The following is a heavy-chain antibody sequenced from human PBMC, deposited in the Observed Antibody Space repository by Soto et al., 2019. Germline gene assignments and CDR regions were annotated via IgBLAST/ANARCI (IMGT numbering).Heavy chain of an antibody. D-gene: IGHD3-22*01. CDR2: IAYDGTNT. CDR3: AKDDGTFFYDTSGYPLDY. J-gene: IGHJ4*02. CDR1: GFTFSNYG. V-gene: IGHV3-30*18. Sequence: LRLSCAASGFTFSNYGMHWVRQAPGKGLEWVAIIAYDGTNTYYADSVKGRFTISRDNSKNTLYLQMNSLRDEDTAVYYCAKDDGTFFYDTSGYPLDYWGQGTLVTVSS.